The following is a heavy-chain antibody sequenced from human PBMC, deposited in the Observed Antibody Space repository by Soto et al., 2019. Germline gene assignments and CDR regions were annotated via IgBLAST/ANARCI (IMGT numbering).Heavy chain of an antibody. J-gene: IGHJ4*02. CDR1: GFTFSSYD. V-gene: IGHV3-13*01. D-gene: IGHD5-12*01. CDR2: IGTAGDT. CDR3: ARGGGYGDFHY. Sequence: GGSLRLSCAASGFTFSSYDMHWVRQATGKGLEWVSAIGTAGDTYYPGSVKGRFTISRENAKNSLYLQMNSLRAGDTAVYYCARGGGYGDFHYWGQGTLVTVSS.